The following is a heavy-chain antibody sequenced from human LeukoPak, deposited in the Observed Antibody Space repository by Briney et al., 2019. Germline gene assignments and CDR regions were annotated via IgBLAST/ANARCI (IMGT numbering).Heavy chain of an antibody. CDR3: AREPTRNTIFGAYIEGNWFDP. V-gene: IGHV4-4*07. D-gene: IGHD3-3*01. CDR1: GGSISSYY. Sequence: SETLSLTCTVSGGSISSYYWSWIRQPAGKGLEWIGRIYTSGSTNYNPSLKSRVTMSVDTSKNQFSLKLSSVTAADPAVDYCAREPTRNTIFGAYIEGNWFDPWGQGTLVTVSS. CDR2: IYTSGST. J-gene: IGHJ5*02.